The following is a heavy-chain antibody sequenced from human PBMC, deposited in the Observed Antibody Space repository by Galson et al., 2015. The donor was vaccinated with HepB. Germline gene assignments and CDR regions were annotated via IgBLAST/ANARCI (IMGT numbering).Heavy chain of an antibody. CDR1: GFTFSSYG. V-gene: IGHV3-33*01. J-gene: IGHJ6*02. Sequence: SLRLSCAASGFTFSSYGMHWVRQAPGKGLEWVAVIWYDGSNKYYADSVKGRFTISRDNSKNTLYLQMNSLRAEDTAVYYCARAGYCSGGSCYSPIYPPKRNYYYYYGMDVWGQGTTVTVSS. D-gene: IGHD2-15*01. CDR2: IWYDGSNK. CDR3: ARAGYCSGGSCYSPIYPPKRNYYYYYGMDV.